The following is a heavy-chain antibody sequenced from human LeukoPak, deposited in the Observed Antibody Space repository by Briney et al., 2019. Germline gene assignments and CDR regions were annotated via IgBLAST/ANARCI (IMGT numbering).Heavy chain of an antibody. V-gene: IGHV4-59*08. CDR2: IYYSGST. CDR3: ASSYYYDSSGYYHDDAFDI. D-gene: IGHD3-22*01. J-gene: IGHJ3*02. Sequence: RASETLSLTCTVSGGSISSYYWSWIRQPPGKGLEWIGYIYYSGSTNYNPSLKGRVTISVDTSKNQFSLKLSSVTAADTAVYYCASSYYYDSSGYYHDDAFDIWGQGTMVTVSS. CDR1: GGSISSYY.